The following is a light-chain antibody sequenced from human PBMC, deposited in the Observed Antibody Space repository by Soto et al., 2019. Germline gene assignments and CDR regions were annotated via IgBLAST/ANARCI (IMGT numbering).Light chain of an antibody. Sequence: EIVLTQSPATQSLSPGERATLSCRASQSVSSHLAWYQQKPGQAPRLLIYDASNRATGIPARFSGSGSGTDFTLTISSLEPEDFAVYYCQQRSNWPLTFGGGTKVEIK. CDR1: QSVSSH. CDR3: QQRSNWPLT. V-gene: IGKV3-11*01. J-gene: IGKJ4*01. CDR2: DAS.